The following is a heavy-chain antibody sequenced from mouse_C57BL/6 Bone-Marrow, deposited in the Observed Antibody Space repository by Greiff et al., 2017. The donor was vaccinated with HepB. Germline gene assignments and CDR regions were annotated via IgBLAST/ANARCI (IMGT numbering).Heavy chain of an antibody. Sequence: EVKVEESGGGLVQPKGSLKLSCAASGFSFNTYAMNWVRQAPGKGLEWVARIRSKSNNYATYYADSVKDRFTISRDDSESMLYLQMNNLKTEDTAMYYCVRLYDGYSYWYFDVWGTVTTVTVSS. J-gene: IGHJ1*03. V-gene: IGHV10-1*01. CDR3: VRLYDGYSYWYFDV. D-gene: IGHD2-3*01. CDR1: GFSFNTYA. CDR2: IRSKSNNYAT.